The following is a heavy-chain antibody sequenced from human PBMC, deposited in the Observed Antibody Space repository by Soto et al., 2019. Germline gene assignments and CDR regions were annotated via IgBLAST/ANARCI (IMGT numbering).Heavy chain of an antibody. V-gene: IGHV4-39*01. D-gene: IGHD6-13*01. CDR3: AGSYSSSWTYYYYYGMDV. CDR1: GGSISSSSYY. J-gene: IGHJ6*02. CDR2: IYYSGST. Sequence: SETLSLTCTVAGGSISSSSYYWGWIRQPPGKGLEWIGSIYYSGSTYYNPSLKSRVTIAVDTSKNQFSLKLSSVTAADTTVYYCAGSYSSSWTYYYYYGMDVWGQGTTVTVSS.